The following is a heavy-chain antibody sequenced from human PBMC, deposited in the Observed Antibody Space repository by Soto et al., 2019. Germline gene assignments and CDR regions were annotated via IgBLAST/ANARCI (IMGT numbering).Heavy chain of an antibody. CDR2: IYYSRSP. J-gene: IGHJ5*02. V-gene: IGHV4-61*01. CDR1: GASISSTYY. Sequence: KTSETLSLTCAVSGASISSTYYWSWIRQPPGKGLEWIGYIYYSRSPSYNPSLKSRVTMSLDTSKNQLSLKLRSVTAADTAVYYCARGEHTSAGRENWFDPWGQGTLVTVSS. CDR3: ARGEHTSAGRENWFDP. D-gene: IGHD2-2*01.